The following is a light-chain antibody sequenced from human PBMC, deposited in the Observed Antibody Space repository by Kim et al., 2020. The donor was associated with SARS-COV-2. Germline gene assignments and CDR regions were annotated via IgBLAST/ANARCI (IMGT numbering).Light chain of an antibody. CDR1: QSISTY. V-gene: IGKV3-11*01. J-gene: IGKJ4*01. CDR3: QQRTNWLLT. Sequence: LSPGERATLSCRASQSISTYLTGYQQKPGQAPRLLIYDASNRATGIPARFSGSGSGTDFTLTISSLEPEDFAVYYCQQRTNWLLTFGGGTKVDIK. CDR2: DAS.